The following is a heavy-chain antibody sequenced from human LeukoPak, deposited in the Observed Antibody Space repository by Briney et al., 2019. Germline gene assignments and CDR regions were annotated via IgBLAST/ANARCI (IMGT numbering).Heavy chain of an antibody. J-gene: IGHJ4*02. Sequence: PSETLSLTCAVYGGSFRGYYWSWIRQPPGKGLEWIGEINHSGSTNYNPSLKSRVTISLDTSMKKFSLKLNSVTAADTAVYYCASTERCSTTCPLNYWGQGTLVTVSS. CDR3: ASTERCSTTCPLNY. D-gene: IGHD2-2*01. CDR1: GGSFRGYY. CDR2: INHSGST. V-gene: IGHV4-34*01.